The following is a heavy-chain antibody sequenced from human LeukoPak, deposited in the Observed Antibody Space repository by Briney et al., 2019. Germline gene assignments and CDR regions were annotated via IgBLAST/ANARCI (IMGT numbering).Heavy chain of an antibody. D-gene: IGHD3-22*01. CDR2: IYYGGST. J-gene: IGHJ6*03. V-gene: IGHV4-59*01. CDR1: GGSISSYY. Sequence: SETLSLTCTVSGGSISSYYWSWIRQPPGKVLEWIGYIYYGGSTNYNPSLKSRVTISVDTSKNQFSLKLSSVTAADTAVYYCATTTGGNYYDSSGPHYYYYYMDVWGKGTTVTVSS. CDR3: ATTTGGNYYDSSGPHYYYYYMDV.